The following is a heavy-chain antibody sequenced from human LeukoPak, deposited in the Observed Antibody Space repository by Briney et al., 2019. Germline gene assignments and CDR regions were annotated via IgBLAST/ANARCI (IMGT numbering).Heavy chain of an antibody. CDR3: ARGRIAVAGKGYFQH. CDR2: INHSGST. J-gene: IGHJ1*01. D-gene: IGHD6-19*01. CDR1: GGSFSGYY. Sequence: SETLSLTCAVYGGSFSGYYWSWIRQPPGKGLEWIGEINHSGSTNYNPSLKSRVTISVDTSRNQFSLKLSSVTAADTAVYYCARGRIAVAGKGYFQHWGQGTLVTVSS. V-gene: IGHV4-34*01.